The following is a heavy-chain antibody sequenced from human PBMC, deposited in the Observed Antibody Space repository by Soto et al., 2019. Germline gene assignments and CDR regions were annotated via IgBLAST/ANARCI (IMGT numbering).Heavy chain of an antibody. Sequence: GGSLRLSCAASGFTFSDYYMSWIRQAPGKGLEWVSYISGSGGTTYYADSVKGRFTISRDNSKNTLYLQMNSLRAEDTAVYYCAKARSGYPYSSSWYSESFDYWGQGTLVTVSS. D-gene: IGHD6-13*01. CDR3: AKARSGYPYSSSWYSESFDY. V-gene: IGHV3-11*01. CDR2: ISGSGGTT. CDR1: GFTFSDYY. J-gene: IGHJ4*02.